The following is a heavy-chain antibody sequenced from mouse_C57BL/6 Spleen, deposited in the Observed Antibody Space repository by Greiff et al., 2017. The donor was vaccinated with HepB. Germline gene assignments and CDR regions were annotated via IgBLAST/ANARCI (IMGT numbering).Heavy chain of an antibody. CDR3: AREGVYYGYDGGFAY. J-gene: IGHJ3*01. V-gene: IGHV1-53*01. Sequence: QVQLQQPGTELVKPGASVKLSCKASGYTFTSYWMHWVKQRPGQGLEWIGNINPSNGGTNYNEKFKSKATLTVDKASSTAYMQLSSLTSEDSAVYYCAREGVYYGYDGGFAYWGQGTLVTVSA. CDR2: INPSNGGT. D-gene: IGHD2-2*01. CDR1: GYTFTSYW.